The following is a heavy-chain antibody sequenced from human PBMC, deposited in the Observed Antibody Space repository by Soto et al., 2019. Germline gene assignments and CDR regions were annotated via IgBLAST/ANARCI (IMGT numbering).Heavy chain of an antibody. CDR1: GGSVTTYY. CDR2: ISYSGST. D-gene: IGHD4-17*01. J-gene: IGHJ4*02. CDR3: ARRGDYGVFDY. V-gene: IGHV4-59*08. Sequence: SETLSLTCTVTGGSVTTYYWSWIRQPPGKGLEWIGHISYSGSTNYNPSLKSRVTISVDTSKNQFSLKLSSVTAADTAVYYCARRGDYGVFDYWGQGTLVTVSS.